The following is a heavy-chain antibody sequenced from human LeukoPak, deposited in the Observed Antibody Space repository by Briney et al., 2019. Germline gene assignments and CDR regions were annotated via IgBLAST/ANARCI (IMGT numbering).Heavy chain of an antibody. CDR1: GFTFSSYS. CDR3: ARDAIAVAGRLDY. D-gene: IGHD6-19*01. CDR2: ISSSSSYI. V-gene: IGHV3-21*01. J-gene: IGHJ4*02. Sequence: GGPLRLSCAASGFTFSSYSMNWVRQAPGKGLEWVSSISSSSSYIYYADSVKGRFTISRDNAKNSLYLQMNSLRAEDTAVYYCARDAIAVAGRLDYWGQGTLVTVSS.